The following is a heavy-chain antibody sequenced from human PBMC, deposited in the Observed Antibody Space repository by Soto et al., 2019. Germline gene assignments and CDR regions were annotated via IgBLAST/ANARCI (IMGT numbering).Heavy chain of an antibody. CDR1: GFTFSSYG. CDR3: ANSFRGYSYGPGGGSAP. Sequence: QVQLVESGGGVVQPGRSLRLSCAASGFTFSSYGMHWVRQAPGKGLEWVAVISYDGSNKYYADSVKGRFTISRDNSKNTLYLQMNGLRAEDRAVYYCANSFRGYSYGPGGGSAPGGRGPLVTVPS. CDR2: ISYDGSNK. J-gene: IGHJ4*02. V-gene: IGHV3-30*18. D-gene: IGHD5-18*01.